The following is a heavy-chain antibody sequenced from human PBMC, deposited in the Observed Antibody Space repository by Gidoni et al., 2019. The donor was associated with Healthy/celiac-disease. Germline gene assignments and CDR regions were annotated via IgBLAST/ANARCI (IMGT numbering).Heavy chain of an antibody. J-gene: IGHJ4*02. D-gene: IGHD4-17*01. CDR1: GFSLSTSGVG. V-gene: IGHV2-5*02. CDR2: IYCDDDK. Sequence: ITLKESGPTLVKPTQTLTLTCTFSGFSLSTSGVGVGWSRQPPGKALEWLALIYCDDDKLYSPSLKSRLTITKDTSKNQVVLTMTNMDPVDTATYYCAHSPSGYYGDYERYFDYWGQGTLVTVSS. CDR3: AHSPSGYYGDYERYFDY.